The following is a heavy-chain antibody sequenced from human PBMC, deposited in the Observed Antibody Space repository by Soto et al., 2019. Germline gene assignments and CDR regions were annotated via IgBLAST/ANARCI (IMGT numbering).Heavy chain of an antibody. CDR3: ARGWGYDSNDYYYAY. CDR2: IIPIFGTA. J-gene: IGHJ4*02. CDR1: GGTFSRHA. D-gene: IGHD3-22*01. V-gene: IGHV1-69*01. Sequence: QVQLVQSGAEVRKPGSSVKVSCTASGGTFSRHAISWVRHAPGQGLEWMGGIIPIFGTANHAQKFQGRVTIIADEYTITVYMELSSLRSEDTAMYYCARGWGYDSNDYYYAYWGQGTLVIVSS.